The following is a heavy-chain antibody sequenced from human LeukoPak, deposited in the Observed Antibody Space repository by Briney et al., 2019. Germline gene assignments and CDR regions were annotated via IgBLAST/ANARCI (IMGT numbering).Heavy chain of an antibody. V-gene: IGHV4-59*03. J-gene: IGHJ4*02. CDR2: IYYTGST. CDR1: GGSISTYY. CDR3: AKVKADSGRFFFDF. D-gene: IGHD1-26*01. Sequence: PSETLSLTCIVSGGSISTYYWSWIRQPPGKGLEWIGYIYYTGSTNYNPSLKCRVTISLDTSKNQFSLRLSSVTAADTAVYYCAKVKADSGRFFFDFWGQGTLVTVSS.